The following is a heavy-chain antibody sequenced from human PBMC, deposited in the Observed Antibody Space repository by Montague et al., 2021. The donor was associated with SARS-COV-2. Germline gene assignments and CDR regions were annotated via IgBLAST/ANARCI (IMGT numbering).Heavy chain of an antibody. CDR1: GDSVSSNSAA. J-gene: IGHJ6*02. D-gene: IGHD6-13*01. Sequence: CAISGDSVSSNSAAWKWIRQSPSRGLEWLGRTYYRSKWRNDYAESVKSRITINPDTSKNQLSLQLNSVTPEDTAVYDCARGSQVGSWPPTDSGMDVWGQGTKVTVSS. CDR3: ARGSQVGSWPPTDSGMDV. V-gene: IGHV6-1*01. CDR2: TYYRSKWRN.